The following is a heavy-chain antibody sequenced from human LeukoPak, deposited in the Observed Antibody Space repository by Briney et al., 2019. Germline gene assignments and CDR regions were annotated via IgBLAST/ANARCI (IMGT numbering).Heavy chain of an antibody. CDR3: ARRLWYFDY. D-gene: IGHD2-21*01. J-gene: IGHJ4*02. CDR1: GGSISSSSYY. V-gene: IGHV4-39*01. CDR2: IYYSGNT. Sequence: SETLSLTCSVSGGSISSSSYYWGWIRQPPGKGLEWIGSIYYSGNTYYNPSLKSRVIISVDTSKNQFSLKLSSVTAADTAVYYCARRLWYFDYWGQGTLVTASS.